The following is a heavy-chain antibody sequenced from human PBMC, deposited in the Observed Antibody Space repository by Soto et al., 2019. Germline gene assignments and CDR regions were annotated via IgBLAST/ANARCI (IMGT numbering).Heavy chain of an antibody. J-gene: IGHJ4*02. Sequence: GGSLRLSCVASGFTFSNYALSWVRQPAGKGLEWISAINDNGGSTYHADSVKGRFTISRDNSKNTLYLQMNSLRSEDTAIYYCSKRSVSGTYSPFDYWGQGTLVTVSS. CDR3: SKRSVSGTYSPFDY. CDR2: INDNGGST. D-gene: IGHD1-7*01. CDR1: GFTFSNYA. V-gene: IGHV3-23*01.